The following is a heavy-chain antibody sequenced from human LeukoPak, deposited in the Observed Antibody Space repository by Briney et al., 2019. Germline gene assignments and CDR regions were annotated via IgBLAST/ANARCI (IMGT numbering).Heavy chain of an antibody. CDR2: IYYSGST. D-gene: IGHD3-22*01. V-gene: IGHV4-39*01. Sequence: SETLSHTCTVSGGSISSSNYYWGWIRQPPGKGLEWIGNIYYSGSTYYNPSLKSRVTISVDTSKNQFSLKLSSVTAADTAVYYCASVARDSSGYHYFDYWGQGTLVTVSS. J-gene: IGHJ4*02. CDR3: ASVARDSSGYHYFDY. CDR1: GGSISSSNYY.